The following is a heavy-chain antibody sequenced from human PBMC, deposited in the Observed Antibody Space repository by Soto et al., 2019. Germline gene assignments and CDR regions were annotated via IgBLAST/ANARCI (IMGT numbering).Heavy chain of an antibody. D-gene: IGHD3-22*01. CDR1: GFTFDDYA. J-gene: IGHJ4*02. CDR3: AKDFGTNYYDSSGYSYYFDY. CDR2: ISWNSGSI. Sequence: PGGSLRLSCAASGFTFDDYAMHWVRRAPGKGLEWVSGISWNSGSIGYADSVKGRFTISRDNAKNSLYLQVNSLRAEDTALYYCAKDFGTNYYDSSGYSYYFDYWGQGTLVTVSS. V-gene: IGHV3-9*01.